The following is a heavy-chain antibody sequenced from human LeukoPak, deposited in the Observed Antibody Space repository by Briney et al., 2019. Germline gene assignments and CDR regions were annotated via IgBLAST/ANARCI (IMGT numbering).Heavy chain of an antibody. V-gene: IGHV3-74*01. D-gene: IGHD6-6*01. J-gene: IGHJ6*02. CDR1: GFTFKNYW. Sequence: GGSLRLSCAASGFTFKNYWMNWVRQAPGKGLVSVSRLSNDGSSTGYVDSVKGRLTISRDNAKNTVYLQMNSLRAEDTAVYYCTRGYSISSEAHYGMDVWGQGTTVTVSS. CDR3: TRGYSISSEAHYGMDV. CDR2: LSNDGSST.